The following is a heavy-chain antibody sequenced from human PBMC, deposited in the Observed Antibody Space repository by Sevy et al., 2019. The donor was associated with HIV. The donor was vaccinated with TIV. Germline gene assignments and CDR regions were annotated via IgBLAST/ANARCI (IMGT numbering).Heavy chain of an antibody. CDR3: ARAATGTTDNWFDP. Sequence: SETLSLTCAVSGGSISSGGYSWSWIRQPPGRGLEWIGYIYHSGSTYYNPSLKSRVTISVDRSKNQFSLKLSSVTAADTAVYYCARAATGTTDNWFDPWGQGTLVTVSS. CDR1: GGSISSGGYS. CDR2: IYHSGST. J-gene: IGHJ5*02. D-gene: IGHD1-1*01. V-gene: IGHV4-30-2*01.